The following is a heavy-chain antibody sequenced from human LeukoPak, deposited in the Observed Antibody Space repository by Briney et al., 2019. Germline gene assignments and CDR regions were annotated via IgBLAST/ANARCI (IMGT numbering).Heavy chain of an antibody. CDR2: ISYDGSNK. J-gene: IGHJ4*02. CDR3: ARDLSLLGLDD. V-gene: IGHV3-30*04. Sequence: GGSLRLSCAASGFTISNYAMSWVRQAPGKGLEWVAVISYDGSNKYYADSVKGRFTISRDNSKNTLYLQMNSLRAGDTALYFCARDLSLLGLDDWGQGTLVTVSS. D-gene: IGHD7-27*01. CDR1: GFTISNYA.